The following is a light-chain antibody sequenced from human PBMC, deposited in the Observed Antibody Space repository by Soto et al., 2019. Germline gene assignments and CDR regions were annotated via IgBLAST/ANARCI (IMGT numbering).Light chain of an antibody. CDR2: EGS. CDR1: SSDVGSYNL. Sequence: QSVLTQLASVSGSPGQSITISCTGTSSDVGSYNLVSWYQQHPGKAPKLMIYEGSKRPSGVSNRFSGSKSGNTASLTISGLQAEDEADYYCCSYAGSSTVFGTGTKVTVL. V-gene: IGLV2-23*01. CDR3: CSYAGSSTV. J-gene: IGLJ1*01.